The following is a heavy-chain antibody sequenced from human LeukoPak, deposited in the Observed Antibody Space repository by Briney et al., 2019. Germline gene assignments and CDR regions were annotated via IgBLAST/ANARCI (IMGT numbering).Heavy chain of an antibody. CDR2: IYWDDDK. J-gene: IGHJ4*02. V-gene: IGHV2-5*02. CDR1: GFSLSTSGVG. D-gene: IGHD2/OR15-2a*01. CDR3: ALNPLHNRGRYYFDY. Sequence: ESGPTLVKPSETLTLTCTFSGFSLSTSGVGVGLIRQPPGKALGWLAHIYWDDDKRYSPSLKSRLTITKDTSKNQVVLTMTSMDPVDTATYYCALNPLHNRGRYYFDYWGQGTLVTVSS.